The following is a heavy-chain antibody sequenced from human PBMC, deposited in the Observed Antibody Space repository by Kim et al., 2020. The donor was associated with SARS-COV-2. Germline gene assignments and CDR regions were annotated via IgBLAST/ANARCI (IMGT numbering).Heavy chain of an antibody. CDR1: GDSISTYY. CDR2: IFYSGST. Sequence: SETLSLTCTVSGDSISTYYWSWIRQPPGKGLEWIGNIFYSGSTNYNPSLKSRVTISVDTSKNQFSLRLSSVTAADTAVYYCARSADFWSGNNFDYWGQGTLVTVSS. CDR3: ARSADFWSGNNFDY. J-gene: IGHJ4*02. V-gene: IGHV4-59*13. D-gene: IGHD3-3*01.